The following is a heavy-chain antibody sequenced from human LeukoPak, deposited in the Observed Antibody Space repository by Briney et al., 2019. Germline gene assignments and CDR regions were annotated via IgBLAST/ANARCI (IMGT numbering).Heavy chain of an antibody. CDR2: VYYSGRT. Sequence: PSETLSLTCTVPGGSINNYYWSWIRQPPGQGLQWIGYVYYSGRTSYNPSLQSRVTISVNTSKSEFSLKLSSVIAADTAVYYCARHGYDSNGLDWGQGTLVTVSS. CDR3: ARHGYDSNGLD. V-gene: IGHV4-59*08. CDR1: GGSINNYY. D-gene: IGHD3-22*01. J-gene: IGHJ4*02.